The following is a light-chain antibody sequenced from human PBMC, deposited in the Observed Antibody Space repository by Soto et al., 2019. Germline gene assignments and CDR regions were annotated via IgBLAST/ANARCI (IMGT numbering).Light chain of an antibody. CDR3: CSYTNLNTRACV. CDR2: EVT. Sequence: QSALTQPASVSGSPGQSITISCTGTRSDVGSYNFVSWYRQYPGTAPQLILYEVTQRASGISNRFSGSKSGNTASLTISDLQTEDETYYYCCSYTNLNTRACVFGTGTKVTVL. CDR1: RSDVGSYNF. J-gene: IGLJ1*01. V-gene: IGLV2-23*02.